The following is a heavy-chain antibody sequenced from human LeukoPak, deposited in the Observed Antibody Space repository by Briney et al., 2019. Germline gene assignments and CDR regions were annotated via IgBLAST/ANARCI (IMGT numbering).Heavy chain of an antibody. CDR3: ARHSRAVSDFDY. D-gene: IGHD4-11*01. J-gene: IGHJ4*02. CDR1: GGSFSGYY. CDR2: INHSGST. Sequence: KPSETLSLTCAVYGGSFSGYYWSWIRQPPGKGLEWIGEINHSGSTNYNPSLKSRVTISVDTSKNQFSLKLSSVTAADTAVYYCARHSRAVSDFDYWGQGTLVTVSS. V-gene: IGHV4-34*01.